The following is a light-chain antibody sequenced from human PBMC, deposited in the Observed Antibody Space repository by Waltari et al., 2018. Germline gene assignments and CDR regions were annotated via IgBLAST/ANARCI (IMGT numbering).Light chain of an antibody. CDR1: QSVTSDF. CDR3: QQYASSPPT. CDR2: GAS. V-gene: IGKV3-20*01. Sequence: DIVLTQSPGTLSLSPGQKATLSCGASQSVTSDFLAWYQPKAGQAPRLLIYGASSRATGIPDRFGGSGSESDFTLTISRLDPDDFAVYYCQQYASSPPTFGQGTKVEIK. J-gene: IGKJ1*01.